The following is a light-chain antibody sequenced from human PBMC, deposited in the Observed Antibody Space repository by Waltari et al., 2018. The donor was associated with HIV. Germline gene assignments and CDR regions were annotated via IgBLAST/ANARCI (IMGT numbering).Light chain of an antibody. CDR3: TSYTSSSTLVV. J-gene: IGLJ2*01. Sequence: QSAMTQPASVSVSLGHSITISCTGTSSHVGGYHYVSWSQHHPGKAPKLMIYEVTNRPSVVSNRFSGSKSGNTASLTISGLQAEDESDYYCTSYTSSSTLVVFGGGTKLTVL. CDR2: EVT. V-gene: IGLV2-14*01. CDR1: SSHVGGYHY.